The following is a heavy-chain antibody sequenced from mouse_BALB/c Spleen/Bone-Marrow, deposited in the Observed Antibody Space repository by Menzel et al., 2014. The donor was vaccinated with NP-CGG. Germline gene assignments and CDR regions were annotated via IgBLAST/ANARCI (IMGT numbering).Heavy chain of an antibody. CDR1: GYTFTSYW. J-gene: IGHJ1*01. Sequence: QAQLKQSGAELVKPGASVKLSCKASGYTFTSYWMHWVKQRPGQGLEWIGEIDPSDSYTNYNQKFKGKATLTVDKSSSTAYMQLSSLASEDSAVYYCARSRGYYDYWYFDVWGAGTTVTVSS. CDR3: ARSRGYYDYWYFDV. CDR2: IDPSDSYT. D-gene: IGHD2-4*01. V-gene: IGHV1-69*02.